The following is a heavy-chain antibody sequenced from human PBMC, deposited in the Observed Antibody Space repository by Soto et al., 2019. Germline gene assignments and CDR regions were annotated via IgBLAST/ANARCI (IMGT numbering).Heavy chain of an antibody. Sequence: QEQLVQSGAEVKKPGASVKVSCKASGYTFSGYYIHWLRQAPGQGLEWMGWISAYNGNTNYAQKLQGRVTMTTDTSTSTAYMELRSLRSDVTAVYYCARTIVVVAPYDAFDICGQGTMVTVSS. CDR1: GYTFSGYY. J-gene: IGHJ3*02. D-gene: IGHD2-2*01. V-gene: IGHV1-18*04. CDR2: ISAYNGNT. CDR3: ARTIVVVAPYDAFDI.